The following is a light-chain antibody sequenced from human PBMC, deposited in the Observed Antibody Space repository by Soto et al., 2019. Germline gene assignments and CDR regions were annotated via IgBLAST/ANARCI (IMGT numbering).Light chain of an antibody. Sequence: EIVLTQSPGTLSLSPGERATLTCRASQTITSSYLAWYQQKPGQSPRLLIWRASNRDTGIPDRFSGSGSGTDFTLTIRRLEPEDLAVYYCQQYGGSPPTFGQGTKVDIK. J-gene: IGKJ1*01. V-gene: IGKV3-20*01. CDR1: QTITSSY. CDR2: RAS. CDR3: QQYGGSPPT.